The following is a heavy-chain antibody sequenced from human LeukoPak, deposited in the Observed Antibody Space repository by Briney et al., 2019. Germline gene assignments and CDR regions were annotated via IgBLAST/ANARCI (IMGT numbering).Heavy chain of an antibody. CDR3: ARDPDDFWSGYYRTWFDP. Sequence: GGSLRLSCAASGFTFSSYGMHWVRQAPGKGLEWVAVIWYDGSNKYYADSVKGRFTISRDNSKNTLYLQMNSLRAEDTAVYYCARDPDDFWSGYYRTWFDPWGQGTLVTVSS. D-gene: IGHD3-3*01. CDR1: GFTFSSYG. J-gene: IGHJ5*02. V-gene: IGHV3-33*01. CDR2: IWYDGSNK.